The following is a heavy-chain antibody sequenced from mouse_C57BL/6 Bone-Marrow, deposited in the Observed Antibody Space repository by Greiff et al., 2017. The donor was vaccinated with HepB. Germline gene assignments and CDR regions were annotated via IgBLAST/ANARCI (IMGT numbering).Heavy chain of an antibody. J-gene: IGHJ3*01. CDR1: GYTFTSYW. CDR3: AKGGYYGIAWFSY. D-gene: IGHD2-1*01. V-gene: IGHV1-55*01. CDR2: IYPGSGST. Sequence: QVQLQQPGAELVKPGASVKMSCKASGYTFTSYWITWVKQRPGQGLEWIGDIYPGSGSTNYNEKFKSKATLTVDTSSSTAYMQLSSLTSEDSAVYYSAKGGYYGIAWFSYWGQRTLGTVSA.